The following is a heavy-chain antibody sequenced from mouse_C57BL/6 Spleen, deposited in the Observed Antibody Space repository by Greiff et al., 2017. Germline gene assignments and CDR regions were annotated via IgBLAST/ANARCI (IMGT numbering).Heavy chain of an antibody. D-gene: IGHD1-1*01. CDR1: GYTFTSYG. CDR3: AIYGSSSWFAY. V-gene: IGHV1-81*01. Sequence: QVQLQQSGAELARPGASVKLSCKASGYTFTSYGISWVKQRTGQGLEWIGEIYPRSGNTYYNETFKGKATLTADKSSSTAYMELRSLTSEDSAVYFCAIYGSSSWFAYWGQGTLGTVSA. J-gene: IGHJ3*01. CDR2: IYPRSGNT.